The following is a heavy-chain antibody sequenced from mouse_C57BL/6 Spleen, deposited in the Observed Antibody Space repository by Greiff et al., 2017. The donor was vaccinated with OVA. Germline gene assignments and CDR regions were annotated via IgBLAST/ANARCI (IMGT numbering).Heavy chain of an antibody. CDR3: TPLLSPVDY. D-gene: IGHD2-1*01. V-gene: IGHV14-4*01. J-gene: IGHJ2*01. CDR2: IDPENGDT. Sequence: EVQLQQSGAELVRPGASVKLSCTASGFNIKDDYMHWVKHRPEQGLEWIGWIDPENGDTEYASKFQGKATITADTSSNTAYLQLSSLTSEDTAVYYCTPLLSPVDYWGQGTTLTVSS. CDR1: GFNIKDDY.